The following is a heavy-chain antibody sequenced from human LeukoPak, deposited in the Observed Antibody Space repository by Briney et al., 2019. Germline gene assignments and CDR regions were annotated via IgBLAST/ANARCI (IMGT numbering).Heavy chain of an antibody. Sequence: GGSLRLSCAASGFTFSSYWMSWVRQAPGKGLEWVAVISYDGSDKFYADSVKGRFTISRDSSKNTLYLQMNSLRPEDTAVYYCARARPSMWIDYWGQGTLVTVSS. J-gene: IGHJ4*02. CDR3: ARARPSMWIDY. D-gene: IGHD5-12*01. V-gene: IGHV3-30*03. CDR2: ISYDGSDK. CDR1: GFTFSSYW.